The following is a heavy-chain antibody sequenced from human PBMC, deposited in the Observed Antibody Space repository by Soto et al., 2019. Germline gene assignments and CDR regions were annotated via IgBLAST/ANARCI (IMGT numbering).Heavy chain of an antibody. J-gene: IGHJ5*02. Sequence: LRLSCAASGFTVSNYGMHWVRQAPGKGLEWVAIISYDEGNKYYSRSVQGRFGISRDNSKNTVYLQMNSLRPEDTAVYYCAKDFPGPGGFGEFPLDPWGQGTLVTVSS. D-gene: IGHD3-10*01. CDR1: GFTVSNYG. V-gene: IGHV3-30*18. CDR2: ISYDEGNK. CDR3: AKDFPGPGGFGEFPLDP.